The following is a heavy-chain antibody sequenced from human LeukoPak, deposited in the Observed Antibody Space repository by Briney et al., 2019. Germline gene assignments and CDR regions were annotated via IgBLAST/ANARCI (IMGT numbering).Heavy chain of an antibody. V-gene: IGHV5-51*01. Sequence: GESLKISCKGSGYSFPDYWIGWVRQMPGKGLQWMGIIYPGDSDTRYSPSFQGQVTISADKSISTAYLQWSSLKASDTAIYYCARQYQLLSPCDYWGQGTLVTVSS. J-gene: IGHJ4*02. CDR1: GYSFPDYW. D-gene: IGHD2-2*01. CDR3: ARQYQLLSPCDY. CDR2: IYPGDSDT.